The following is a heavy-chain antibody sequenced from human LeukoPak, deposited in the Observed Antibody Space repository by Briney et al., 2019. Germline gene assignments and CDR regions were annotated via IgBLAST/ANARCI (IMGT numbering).Heavy chain of an antibody. CDR2: ITSSSTYT. D-gene: IGHD2/OR15-2a*01. CDR3: ARGNTLHDY. J-gene: IGHJ4*02. V-gene: IGHV3-21*01. CDR1: GFTLSSYA. Sequence: GGSLRLSCAASGFTLSSYAMSWVRQAPGKGLEWVSSITSSSTYTFYADSVKGRFTISRDNARNSLYLQMNSLRAEDTAVYYCARGNTLHDYWGQGTLVTVSS.